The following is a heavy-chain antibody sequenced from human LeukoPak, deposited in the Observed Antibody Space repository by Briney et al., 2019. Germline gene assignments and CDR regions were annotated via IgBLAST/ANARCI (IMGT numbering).Heavy chain of an antibody. J-gene: IGHJ6*02. CDR1: GNSISNYA. V-gene: IGHV1-69*01. Sequence: SVKVSCKASGNSISNYAVSWVRQAPGQGFEWMGGIIPIFGTADYAQKFQGRVTITADQSTSTTYIALSSLKSEDTATYYCTTRACHAGGCSSSFYYYYGLHFWGQGTTVSVSS. CDR2: IIPIFGTA. CDR3: TTRACHAGGCSSSFYYYYGLHF. D-gene: IGHD3-16*01.